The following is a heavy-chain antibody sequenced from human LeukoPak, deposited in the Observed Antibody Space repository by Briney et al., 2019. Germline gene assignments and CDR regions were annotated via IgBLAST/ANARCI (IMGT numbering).Heavy chain of an antibody. CDR3: ARGSDTAMVLSWFDP. CDR2: IYYSGCT. Sequence: SETLSLTCTVSGGSISSGYWNWIRQPPGKGLEWIGYIYYSGCTKYNPSLKSRVTVSGDTSKNQFSLKLSSVTAADTAVYYCARGSDTAMVLSWFDPWGQGTLVTVSS. CDR1: GGSISSGY. J-gene: IGHJ5*02. V-gene: IGHV4-59*01. D-gene: IGHD5-18*01.